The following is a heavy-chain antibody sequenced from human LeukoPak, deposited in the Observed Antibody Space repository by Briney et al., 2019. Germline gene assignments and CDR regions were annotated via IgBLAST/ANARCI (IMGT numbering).Heavy chain of an antibody. J-gene: IGHJ2*01. D-gene: IGHD1-1*01. CDR3: AREISRDAGARYFDL. CDR1: GGSISSYY. Sequence: KPSETLSLTCTVSGGSISSYYWSWIRQPAGKGLEWIGRFYTSDNTNYKPSLKSRVTMSVDTSKNQFSLTLSSVTAADTAVYYCAREISRDAGARYFDLWGRGTLVTVSS. V-gene: IGHV4-4*07. CDR2: FYTSDNT.